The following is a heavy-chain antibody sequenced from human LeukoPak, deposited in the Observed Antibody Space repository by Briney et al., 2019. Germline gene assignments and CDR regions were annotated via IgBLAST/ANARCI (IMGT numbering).Heavy chain of an antibody. CDR1: GDTFSSYA. CDR2: IIPIFGTA. D-gene: IGHD5-18*01. J-gene: IGHJ4*02. CDR3: ARSRGYSYGPPDTKYYFGY. V-gene: IGHV1-69*13. Sequence: SVKVSCKASGDTFSSYAISWVRQAPGQGLEWMGGIIPIFGTANYAQKFQGRVTITADESTSTAYMELSSLRSEDTAVYYCARSRGYSYGPPDTKYYFGYWGQGTLVTVSS.